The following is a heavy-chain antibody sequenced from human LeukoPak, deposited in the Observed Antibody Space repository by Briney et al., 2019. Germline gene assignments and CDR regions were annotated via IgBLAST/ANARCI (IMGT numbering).Heavy chain of an antibody. CDR2: ISSSSSYI. J-gene: IGHJ4*02. V-gene: IGHV3-21*01. CDR1: GFTFSSYS. Sequence: GGSLRLSCAASGFTFSSYSMNWVRQAPGKGLEWVSSISSSSSYIYYADSVKGRFTISRDNAKNSLYLQMNSLRAEDTAVYYCARDPTYYDFWSYRGYFDYWGQGTLVTVSS. D-gene: IGHD3-3*01. CDR3: ARDPTYYDFWSYRGYFDY.